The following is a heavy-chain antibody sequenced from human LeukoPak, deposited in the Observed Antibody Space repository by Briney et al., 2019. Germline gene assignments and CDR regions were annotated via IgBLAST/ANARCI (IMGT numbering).Heavy chain of an antibody. CDR1: GGSFSSYY. CDR3: ARQKYYYDSSGYYFDY. V-gene: IGHV4-59*08. Sequence: SETLSLTCAVYGGSFSSYYWSWIRQPPGKGLEWIGYIYYSGSTNYNPSLKSRVTISVDTSKNQFSLKLSSVTAADTAVYYCARQKYYYDSSGYYFDYWGQGTLVTVSS. CDR2: IYYSGST. J-gene: IGHJ4*02. D-gene: IGHD3-22*01.